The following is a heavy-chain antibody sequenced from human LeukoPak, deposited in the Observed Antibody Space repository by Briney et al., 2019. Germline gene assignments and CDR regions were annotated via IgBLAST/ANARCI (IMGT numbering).Heavy chain of an antibody. J-gene: IGHJ4*02. Sequence: SVKVSCKTSGYTFTSYYMHWVRQAPGQGLEWMGGIIPIFGTANYAQKFQGRVTITADESTSTAYMELSSLRSEDTAVYYCARLAYYDILTGYSDFDYWGQGTLVTVSS. V-gene: IGHV1-69*13. D-gene: IGHD3-9*01. CDR2: IIPIFGTA. CDR1: GYTFTSYY. CDR3: ARLAYYDILTGYSDFDY.